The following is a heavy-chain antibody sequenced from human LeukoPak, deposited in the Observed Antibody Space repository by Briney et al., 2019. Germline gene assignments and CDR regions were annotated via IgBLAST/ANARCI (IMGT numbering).Heavy chain of an antibody. CDR1: GGSISSYY. J-gene: IGHJ4*02. D-gene: IGHD6-19*01. CDR3: ARGTSRFTVAGFDY. V-gene: IGHV4-59*01. CDR2: IYYSGST. Sequence: SETLSLTCTVSGGSISSYYWSWIRQPPGKGLEWIGYIYYSGSTNYNPSLKSRVTISVDTSKNQFSLKLSSVTAADTAVYYCARGTSRFTVAGFDYWGQGTLVTVSS.